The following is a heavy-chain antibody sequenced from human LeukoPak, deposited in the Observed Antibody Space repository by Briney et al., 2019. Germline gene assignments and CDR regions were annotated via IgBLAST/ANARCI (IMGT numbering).Heavy chain of an antibody. D-gene: IGHD6-13*01. Sequence: SETLSLTCTVSGGSISSSSYYWGWIRQPPGKGLEWIGSIYYSGSTYYNPSLKSRVTKSVDTSKNQFSLKLSSVTAADTAVYYYARLRMGSWSCFDYWGQGTLVTVSS. V-gene: IGHV4-39*01. J-gene: IGHJ4*02. CDR3: ARLRMGSWSCFDY. CDR1: GGSISSSSYY. CDR2: IYYSGST.